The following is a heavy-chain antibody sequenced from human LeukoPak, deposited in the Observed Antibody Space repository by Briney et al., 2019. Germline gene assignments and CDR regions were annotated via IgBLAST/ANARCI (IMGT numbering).Heavy chain of an antibody. J-gene: IGHJ3*02. Sequence: SETLSLTCTVSGASISGHYLTWLRQPPGRGLEWIGYISHIGSTNYNPSLKSRVTISVDTSKNQFSLKLTSVTAADTAVYYCARDRISINALDMWGQGTMVTVSS. CDR1: GASISGHY. CDR2: ISHIGST. D-gene: IGHD1-14*01. V-gene: IGHV4-59*11. CDR3: ARDRISINALDM.